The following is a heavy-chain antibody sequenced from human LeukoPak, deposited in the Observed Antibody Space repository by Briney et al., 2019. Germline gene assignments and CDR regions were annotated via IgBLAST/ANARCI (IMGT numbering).Heavy chain of an antibody. V-gene: IGHV4-39*07. CDR3: ARGNDILTGYYHSENYYFDY. CDR2: IYYSGST. D-gene: IGHD3-9*01. Sequence: SETLSLTCTVSGGSISSSSYYWGWIRQPPGKGLEWIGSIYYSGSTYYNPSLKSRVTISVDTSKNQFSLKLSSVTAADTAVYYCARGNDILTGYYHSENYYFDYWGQGTLVTVSS. CDR1: GGSISSSSYY. J-gene: IGHJ4*02.